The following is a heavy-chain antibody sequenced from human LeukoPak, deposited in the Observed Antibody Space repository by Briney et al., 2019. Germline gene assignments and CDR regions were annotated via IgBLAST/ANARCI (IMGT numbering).Heavy chain of an antibody. D-gene: IGHD6-13*01. CDR3: ARDILATSIAAPYY. CDR2: IYTSGST. J-gene: IGHJ4*02. Sequence: PSETLSLTCTVSGNSISSGDYYWSWIRQPAGKGLEWIGRIYTSGSTTYNPSLKSRVTISGDTSENQFSLRLSSVTAADTAVYYCARDILATSIAAPYYWGQGTLVTVSS. V-gene: IGHV4-61*02. CDR1: GNSISSGDYY.